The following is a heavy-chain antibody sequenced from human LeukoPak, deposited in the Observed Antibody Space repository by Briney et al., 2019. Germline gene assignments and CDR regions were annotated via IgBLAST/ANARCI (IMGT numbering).Heavy chain of an antibody. V-gene: IGHV4-39*07. J-gene: IGHJ3*02. D-gene: IGHD5-24*01. CDR3: ARGGRDGYTDAFDI. CDR1: GGSISSTFYY. CDR2: INHSGST. Sequence: PSETLSLTCTVSGGSISSTFYYWGWIRQPPGKGLEWIGEINHSGSTNYNPSLKSRVTISVDTSKNQFSLKLSSVTAADTAVYYCARGGRDGYTDAFDIWGQGTMVTVSS.